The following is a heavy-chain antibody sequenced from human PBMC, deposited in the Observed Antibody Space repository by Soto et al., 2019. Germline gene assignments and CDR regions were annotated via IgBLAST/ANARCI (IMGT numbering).Heavy chain of an antibody. V-gene: IGHV4-31*03. CDR3: ARGQRSRGHSTREDL. J-gene: IGHJ5*02. CDR1: GGAISSGGYH. CDR2: IYYTGST. D-gene: IGHD1-1*01. Sequence: QVKLQESGPRLVKPSQTLSLTCNVSGGAISSGGYHWNWIRQHPGKGLEWIGYIYYTGSTYYNPSLKSRVIISVDTSKNQFSLHMSSVTVADTAVYYCARGQRSRGHSTREDLWGQGTLVTVSS.